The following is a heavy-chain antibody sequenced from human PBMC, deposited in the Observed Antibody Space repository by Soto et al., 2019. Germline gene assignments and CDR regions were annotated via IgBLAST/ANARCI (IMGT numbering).Heavy chain of an antibody. Sequence: QVQVVQSGAEVKKPGSSVKVSCKASGGTFNSYAISWVRQAPGQGLEWVGGIIPVFGTANYAQKFQGRVTITANEXXSTAYMELRSLRSEDTAVYYCARHSNFNYFYGLDVWGQGTTVTVSS. V-gene: IGHV1-69*12. CDR3: ARHSNFNYFYGLDV. D-gene: IGHD4-4*01. J-gene: IGHJ6*02. CDR2: IIPVFGTA. CDR1: GGTFNSYA.